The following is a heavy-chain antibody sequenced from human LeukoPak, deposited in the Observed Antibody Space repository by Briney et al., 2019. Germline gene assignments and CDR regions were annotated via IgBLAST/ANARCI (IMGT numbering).Heavy chain of an antibody. J-gene: IGHJ3*01. Sequence: ASVKVSCKASGRLFTSYGIAWVRQAPGKGIEWLGWKSNFDGDSKVAENLQGRVTLTSDSSTTTAYMELTSLKVDDTAVYYCVRPRGCSNCVLTDGFDSWGQGTKVTVSS. CDR3: VRPRGCSNCVLTDGFDS. CDR1: GRLFTSYG. V-gene: IGHV1-18*01. CDR2: KSNFDGDS. D-gene: IGHD6-13*01.